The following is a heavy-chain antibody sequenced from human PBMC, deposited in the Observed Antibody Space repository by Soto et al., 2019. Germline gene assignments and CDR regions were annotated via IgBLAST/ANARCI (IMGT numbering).Heavy chain of an antibody. Sequence: QVQLVQSGAEVKKPGSSVTVSCKASGGTFSSYAISWVRQAPGQGLEWMGGDIPIFGTANYAQKFQGRVTITADESTSTAYMELSSLRSEDTAVYYCATPPAYCGGDCSPGYWGQGTLVTVSS. CDR3: ATPPAYCGGDCSPGY. CDR2: DIPIFGTA. V-gene: IGHV1-69*12. CDR1: GGTFSSYA. J-gene: IGHJ4*02. D-gene: IGHD2-21*02.